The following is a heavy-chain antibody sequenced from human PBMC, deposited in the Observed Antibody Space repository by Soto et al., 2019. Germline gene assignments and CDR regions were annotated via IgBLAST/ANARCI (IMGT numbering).Heavy chain of an antibody. CDR1: GFTFSSYV. D-gene: IGHD2-2*01. CDR2: ISGSDGNT. CDR3: AKEATLHLCCSSTRCLGAFDM. Sequence: PGGSLRLSCAASGFTFSSYVMSWVRQAPGKGLEWVSGISGSDGNTYYADSVKGRFTISRDNSKNTLYLQMNSLRAEDTAVYYCAKEATLHLCCSSTRCLGAFDMWGQGTMVTVSS. J-gene: IGHJ3*02. V-gene: IGHV3-23*01.